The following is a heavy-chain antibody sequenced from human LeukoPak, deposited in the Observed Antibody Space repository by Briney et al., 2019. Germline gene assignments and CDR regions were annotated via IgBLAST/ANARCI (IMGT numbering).Heavy chain of an antibody. Sequence: GGSLRLSCAASGFTFSSYSMNWVRQAPGKGLEWVSSISSGSSYIYYADSVKGRFTISRDNSKNTLYLQMNSLRAEDTAVYYCAQDGIVPAAMGFWGQGTLVTVSS. J-gene: IGHJ4*02. CDR2: ISSGSSYI. V-gene: IGHV3-21*01. CDR1: GFTFSSYS. CDR3: AQDGIVPAAMGF. D-gene: IGHD2-2*01.